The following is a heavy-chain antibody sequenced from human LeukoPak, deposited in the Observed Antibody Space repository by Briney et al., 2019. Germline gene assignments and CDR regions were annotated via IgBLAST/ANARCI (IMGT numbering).Heavy chain of an antibody. D-gene: IGHD1-26*01. CDR1: GFTFSSYW. CDR3: ARDSLGATTVDY. V-gene: IGHV3-74*01. CDR2: INSDGSST. J-gene: IGHJ4*02. Sequence: GGSLRLSCAASGFTFSSYWMHWVRQAPGKGQVWVSRINSDGSSTSYADSVKGRFTISRDNAKNTLYLQMNSLRAEDTAVYYCARDSLGATTVDYWGQGTLVTVSS.